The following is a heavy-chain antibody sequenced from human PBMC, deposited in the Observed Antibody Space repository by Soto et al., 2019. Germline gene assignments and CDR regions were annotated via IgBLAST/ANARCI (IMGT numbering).Heavy chain of an antibody. V-gene: IGHV4-39*01. D-gene: IGHD6-25*01. CDR3: ARHHPLVAADTNRGFDA. CDR2: IYYSEST. J-gene: IGHJ5*01. CDR1: GGSISTSSYS. Sequence: QLQLQASGPGLVKPAETLSLSCTVSGGSISTSSYSWGWIRRPPGKGLEWIGSIYYSESTYYNPSLKSRVTMSVDTSKSRFSLQLSSVTAADTAVYYCARHHPLVAADTNRGFDAWGPGTLVTVSS.